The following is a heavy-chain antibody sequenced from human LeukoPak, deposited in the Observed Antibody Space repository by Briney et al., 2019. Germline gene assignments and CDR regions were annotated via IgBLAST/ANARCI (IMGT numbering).Heavy chain of an antibody. Sequence: SETLSLTCTVSGGSISSSSYYWGWIRPPPGKGLEWIGSIYYSGSTYYNPSLKSRVTISVDTSKNQFSLKLSSVTAADTAVYYCARLPRLYSSSWFQYYYYYMDVWGKGTTVTVSS. J-gene: IGHJ6*03. CDR3: ARLPRLYSSSWFQYYYYYMDV. CDR1: GGSISSSSYY. CDR2: IYYSGST. V-gene: IGHV4-39*01. D-gene: IGHD6-13*01.